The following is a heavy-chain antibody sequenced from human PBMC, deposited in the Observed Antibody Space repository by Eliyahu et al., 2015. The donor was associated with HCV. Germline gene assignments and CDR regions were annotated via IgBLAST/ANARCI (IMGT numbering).Heavy chain of an antibody. V-gene: IGHV1-8*01. Sequence: QVQLVQSGAEVKKPGASVKVSCKASGYTFTSYDINWVRQATGQGLEWMGWMNPNSGNTGYAQKFQGRVTMTRNTSISTAYMELSSLRSEDTAVYYCARGWEEQWLVGMRGIDDYWGQGTLVTVSS. CDR1: GYTFTSYD. CDR2: MNPNSGNT. D-gene: IGHD6-19*01. CDR3: ARGWEEQWLVGMRGIDDY. J-gene: IGHJ4*02.